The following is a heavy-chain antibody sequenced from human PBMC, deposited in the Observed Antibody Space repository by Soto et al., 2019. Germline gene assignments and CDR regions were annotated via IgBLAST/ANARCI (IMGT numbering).Heavy chain of an antibody. CDR2: INADNGNT. J-gene: IGHJ6*02. V-gene: IGHV1-3*01. Sequence: QVQLVQSGAEVKKPGASVKVSCKASGYTFTSYAMHWVRQAPGQRLEWMGWINADNGNTKYSQKFQGRVTITRDTSASTAYMELSSLRSEDTAVYYCASQYCGGDCYSYYYYGMDVWGQGTTVTVSS. CDR3: ASQYCGGDCYSYYYYGMDV. D-gene: IGHD2-21*02. CDR1: GYTFTSYA.